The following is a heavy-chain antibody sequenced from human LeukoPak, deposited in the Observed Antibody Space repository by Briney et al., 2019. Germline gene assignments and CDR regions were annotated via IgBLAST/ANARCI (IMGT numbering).Heavy chain of an antibody. CDR3: ARQNYGSGSYYRLGAFDI. Sequence: SETLSLTCTVSGASISTYYWGWIRQPPGKGLEWIGSIYYSGSTYYNPSLKSRVTISVDTSKNQFSLKLSSVTAADTAVYYRARQNYGSGSYYRLGAFDIWGQGTMVTVSS. CDR2: IYYSGST. D-gene: IGHD3-10*01. J-gene: IGHJ3*02. CDR1: GASISTYY. V-gene: IGHV4-39*01.